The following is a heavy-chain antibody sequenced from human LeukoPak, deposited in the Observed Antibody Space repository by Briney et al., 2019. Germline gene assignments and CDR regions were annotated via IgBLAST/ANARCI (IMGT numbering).Heavy chain of an antibody. CDR1: GGSISSSSYY. CDR3: VEWQYCGNNCHFSAFDM. V-gene: IGHV4-61*01. Sequence: TSETLSLTCTVSGGSISSSSYYWSWIRQPPGMGLEWIGYIHYSGNTNNNPSLKGRVTISVDTSKNQFSLKLSSVTAADTAVYYCVEWQYCGNNCHFSAFDMWGQGTVVTVSS. J-gene: IGHJ3*02. D-gene: IGHD2-21*01. CDR2: IHYSGNT.